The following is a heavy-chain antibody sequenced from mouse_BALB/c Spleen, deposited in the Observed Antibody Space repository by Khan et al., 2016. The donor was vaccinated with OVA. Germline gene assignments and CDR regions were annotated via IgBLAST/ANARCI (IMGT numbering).Heavy chain of an antibody. CDR2: ILPGSGSN. CDR1: GYTFSSYW. D-gene: IGHD1-1*01. CDR3: ARGNYDGSSSWFGY. Sequence: QVRLQQSGAELMKPGASVKISCKATGYTFSSYWIEWVKQRPGHGLEWIGEILPGSGSNNYNEKFKGKATFTADTSFNTAYMQLSSLTSEDSAVYYCARGNYDGSSSWFGYWGQGTLVTVSA. V-gene: IGHV1-9*01. J-gene: IGHJ3*01.